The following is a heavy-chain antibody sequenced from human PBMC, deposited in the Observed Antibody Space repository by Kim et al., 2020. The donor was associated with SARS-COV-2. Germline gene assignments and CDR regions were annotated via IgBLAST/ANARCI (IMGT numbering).Heavy chain of an antibody. Sequence: GGSLRLSCAASGFTFSSYWMHWVRQAPGKGLVWVSRINSDGSSTSYADSVKGRFTISRDNAKNTLYLQMNSLRAEDTAVYYCARGDIVLMMHGAGDYMDVCGKGTTVTVSS. J-gene: IGHJ6*03. CDR2: INSDGSST. CDR3: ARGDIVLMMHGAGDYMDV. V-gene: IGHV3-74*01. D-gene: IGHD2-8*01. CDR1: GFTFSSYW.